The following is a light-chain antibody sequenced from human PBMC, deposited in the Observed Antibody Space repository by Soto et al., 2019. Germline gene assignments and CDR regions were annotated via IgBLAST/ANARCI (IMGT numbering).Light chain of an antibody. CDR1: QSLLHSNGYNY. CDR3: MKGLETPN. Sequence: DIVMTQSPLSLPVTPGEPASISCRSSQSLLHSNGYNYLDWYLQKPGQSPQLLIYLGSNRASGVPDRFSGSGSGTDFTLRISRVEAEDVGVYYCMKGLETPNLGPGTKVDIK. CDR2: LGS. J-gene: IGKJ3*01. V-gene: IGKV2-28*01.